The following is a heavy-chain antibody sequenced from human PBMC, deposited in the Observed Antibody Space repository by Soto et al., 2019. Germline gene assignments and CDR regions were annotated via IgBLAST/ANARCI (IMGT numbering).Heavy chain of an antibody. CDR3: ARYRREAVAGYTLDN. Sequence: SETLSLTCTVSGDSVSSGDYYWTWIRQPPGKGLEWIGYVYNSGSTNYNPSLKSRVTISEDTSKSQFSLKVNSMTAADTAVYYCARYRREAVAGYTLDNWGQGILVTVS. V-gene: IGHV4-61*08. CDR1: GDSVSSGDYY. J-gene: IGHJ4*02. D-gene: IGHD6-13*01. CDR2: VYNSGST.